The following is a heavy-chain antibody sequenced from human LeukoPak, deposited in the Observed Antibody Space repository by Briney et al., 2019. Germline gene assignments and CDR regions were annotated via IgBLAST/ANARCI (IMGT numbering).Heavy chain of an antibody. CDR3: QYYDFWSGYYD. Sequence: QPGGSLRLSCAASGFTFSSYAMSWVRQVPGKGLEWVSAISGSGGSTYYADSVKGRFTISRDNSKNTLYLQMNSLRAEDTAVYYCQYYDFWSGYYDWGQGTLVTVSS. D-gene: IGHD3-3*01. J-gene: IGHJ4*02. CDR2: ISGSGGST. V-gene: IGHV3-23*01. CDR1: GFTFSSYA.